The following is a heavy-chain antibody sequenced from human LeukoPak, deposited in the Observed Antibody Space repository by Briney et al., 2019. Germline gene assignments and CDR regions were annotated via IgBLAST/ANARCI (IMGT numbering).Heavy chain of an antibody. D-gene: IGHD1-26*01. CDR3: AKDRGSYPDAFDI. Sequence: PGGSLRLSCAASGFTFSSYAMSWVRQAPGKGVEWVSAISGSGGSTYYADSVKGRFTISRDNSKNTLYLQMNSLRAEDTAVYYCAKDRGSYPDAFDIWGQGTMVTVSS. CDR2: ISGSGGST. J-gene: IGHJ3*02. V-gene: IGHV3-23*01. CDR1: GFTFSSYA.